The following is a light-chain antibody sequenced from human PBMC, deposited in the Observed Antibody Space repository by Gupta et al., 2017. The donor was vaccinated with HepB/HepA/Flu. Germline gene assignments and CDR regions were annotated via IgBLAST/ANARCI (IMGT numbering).Light chain of an antibody. CDR3: QQYNAWPLT. CDR1: QSDTSK. J-gene: IGKJ5*01. CDR2: GAS. Sequence: ERVMTQSPATLYVSPGERATLSCRASQSDTSKLAWYQQKPGQAPRLLIYGASTRATGIPARFSGSGSGTEFTLTISSLQSEDFAVYHCQQYNAWPLTFGQGTRLEIK. V-gene: IGKV3-15*01.